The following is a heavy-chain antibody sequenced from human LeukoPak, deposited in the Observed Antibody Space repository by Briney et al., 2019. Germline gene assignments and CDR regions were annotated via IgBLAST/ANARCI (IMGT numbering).Heavy chain of an antibody. CDR3: AKDRTGPSIAARGPFDY. V-gene: IGHV3-9*01. Sequence: GRSLRLSCAASGFTFDDYAMHWVRHAPGKGLEWVSGISWNSGSIGYADSVKGRFTISRDNAKNSLYLQMNSLRAEDTALYYCAKDRTGPSIAARGPFDYWGQGTLVTVSS. D-gene: IGHD6-6*01. CDR2: ISWNSGSI. CDR1: GFTFDDYA. J-gene: IGHJ4*02.